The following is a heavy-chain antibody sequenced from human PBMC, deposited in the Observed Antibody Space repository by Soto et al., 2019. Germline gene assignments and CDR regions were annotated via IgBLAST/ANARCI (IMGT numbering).Heavy chain of an antibody. CDR1: GGSFSTYA. V-gene: IGHV1-69*01. D-gene: IGHD4-17*01. J-gene: IGHJ4*02. CDR2: IIPIFGAE. Sequence: QVQLVQSGAEVKEPGSSVKVSCQSSGGSFSTYAFTWVRQAPGQRLEWMGGIIPIFGAENYAQKFQGRVYISADESTTTAFMELSILRSEDTAVYYCAWGGERIYFDDWGQGTRVTVSS. CDR3: AWGGERIYFDD.